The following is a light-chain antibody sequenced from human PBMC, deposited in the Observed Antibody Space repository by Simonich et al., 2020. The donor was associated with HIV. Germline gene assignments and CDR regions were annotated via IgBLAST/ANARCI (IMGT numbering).Light chain of an antibody. CDR3: QAWDSSTAV. Sequence: SYVLTQPPSVSVAPGKTARITCVGNNIGRKSVHWSQQKPGQAPVLVVYDYSDRPSGIPERFSGSTSGNTATLTISGTQAMDEADYYCQAWDSSTAVFGGGTKLTVL. CDR1: NIGRKS. J-gene: IGLJ3*02. V-gene: IGLV3-21*01. CDR2: DYS.